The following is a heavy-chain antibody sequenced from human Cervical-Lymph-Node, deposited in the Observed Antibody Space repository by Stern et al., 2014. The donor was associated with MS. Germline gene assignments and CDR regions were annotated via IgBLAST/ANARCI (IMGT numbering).Heavy chain of an antibody. CDR1: GFTFSSYS. V-gene: IGHV3-21*01. CDR2: ISSSSSYR. J-gene: IGHJ4*02. Sequence: EDQLVESGGGLVKPGGSLRLSCAASGFTFSSYSMNWVRQAPGKGLEWVSSISSSSSYRYYADSVKGRFTISRDNAKNSLYLQMNSLRAEDTAVYYCARTDQHGDSRTSFDYWGQGTLVTVSS. D-gene: IGHD4-17*01. CDR3: ARTDQHGDSRTSFDY.